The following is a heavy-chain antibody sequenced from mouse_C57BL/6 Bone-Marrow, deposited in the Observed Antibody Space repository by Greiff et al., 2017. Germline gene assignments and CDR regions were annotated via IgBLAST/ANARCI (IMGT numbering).Heavy chain of an antibody. CDR1: GYTFTSYW. CDR2: INPSSGYT. J-gene: IGHJ1*03. CDR3: ARKGGSSYWYFDV. Sequence: QVQLKQSGAELAKPGASVKLSCKASGYTFTSYWMHWVKQRPGQGLEWIGYINPSSGYTKYKQRFKDKATLTADKSSSTAYMQLSSLTYEDSAVYYCARKGGSSYWYFDVWGTGTTVTVSS. V-gene: IGHV1-7*01. D-gene: IGHD1-1*01.